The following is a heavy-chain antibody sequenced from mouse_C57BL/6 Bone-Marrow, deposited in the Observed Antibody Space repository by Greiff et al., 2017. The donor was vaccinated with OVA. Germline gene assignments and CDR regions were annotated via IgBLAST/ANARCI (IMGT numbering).Heavy chain of an antibody. Sequence: VQLQQSGAELARPGASVKLSCKASGYTFTSYGISWVKQSPGQGLEWIGEINPRSGYTYYNEKFKGKATLTADKSSSTAYMELRSLTSEDTAVYFFARRRFAYWGQGTLVTVSA. V-gene: IGHV1-81*01. CDR3: ARRRFAY. CDR1: GYTFTSYG. CDR2: INPRSGYT. J-gene: IGHJ3*01.